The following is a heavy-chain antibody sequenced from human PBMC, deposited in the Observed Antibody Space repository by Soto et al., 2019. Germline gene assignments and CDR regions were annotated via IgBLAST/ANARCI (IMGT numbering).Heavy chain of an antibody. CDR3: AREKNYYDSSGYWFDP. CDR2: INPNSGGT. V-gene: IGHV1-2*02. Sequence: GASVKVSCKASGYTFSDYYIHWVRQAPGQGLEWMGWINPNSGGTKYAPKFQGGVTMTRDTSITTAYMELSRLRPEDTAVYYCAREKNYYDSSGYWFDPWGQGTLVTVSS. J-gene: IGHJ5*02. D-gene: IGHD3-22*01. CDR1: GYTFSDYY.